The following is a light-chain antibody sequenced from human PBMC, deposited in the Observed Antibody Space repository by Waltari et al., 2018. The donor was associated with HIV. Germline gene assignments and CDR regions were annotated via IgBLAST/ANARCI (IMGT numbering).Light chain of an antibody. CDR3: GTWDTSLSAGV. V-gene: IGLV1-51*01. Sequence: QAVLTQPPSVSAAPGQRVPISCPGSSSTIGNNYASWYQQFPGKAPKVRIYDNNQRPPGVPGRCSGSRSGTSATLGVAGLQTGDEADYYCGTWDTSLSAGVFGGGTKLTVL. CDR1: SSTIGNNY. J-gene: IGLJ3*02. CDR2: DNN.